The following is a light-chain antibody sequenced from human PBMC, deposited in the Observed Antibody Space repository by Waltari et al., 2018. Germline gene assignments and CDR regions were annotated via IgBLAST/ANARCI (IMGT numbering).Light chain of an antibody. CDR2: GAS. CDR3: QHYVRLPVT. Sequence: EIVLTQSPGTLSLSPGERAPLSCWASQSVGRSLAWYQQKRGQAPRLLIYGASTRATGIPDRVSGSGSGTDFSLTISRLEPEDFAVYYCQHYVRLPVTFGQGTKVEI. CDR1: QSVGRS. J-gene: IGKJ1*01. V-gene: IGKV3-20*01.